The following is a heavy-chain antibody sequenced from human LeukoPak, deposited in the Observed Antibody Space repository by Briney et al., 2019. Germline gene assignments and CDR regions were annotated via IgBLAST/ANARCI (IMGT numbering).Heavy chain of an antibody. J-gene: IGHJ6*03. V-gene: IGHV4-59*01. CDR1: GGSISSYY. D-gene: IGHD3-3*01. CDR2: TYYSGST. Sequence: SETLSLTCTVSGGSISSYYWSWIRQPPGKGLEWIGYTYYSGSTNYNPSLKSRVTISVDTSKNQFSLKLSSVTAADTAVYYCARVGYDFWSGYPIYYYYYMDVWGKGTTVTVSS. CDR3: ARVGYDFWSGYPIYYYYYMDV.